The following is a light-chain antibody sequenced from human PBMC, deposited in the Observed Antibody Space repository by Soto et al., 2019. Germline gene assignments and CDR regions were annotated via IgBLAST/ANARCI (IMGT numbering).Light chain of an antibody. Sequence: DTQMTQSPSTLSASVGYIVTITCRASQSIGSWLAWYQQKPGKAPKLLIYKTSILENGVPSRFSGSGSGTEFTLSISSLQPDDFATYYCQQYNSYAWTFGQGTKVDIK. V-gene: IGKV1-5*03. CDR1: QSIGSW. CDR2: KTS. CDR3: QQYNSYAWT. J-gene: IGKJ1*01.